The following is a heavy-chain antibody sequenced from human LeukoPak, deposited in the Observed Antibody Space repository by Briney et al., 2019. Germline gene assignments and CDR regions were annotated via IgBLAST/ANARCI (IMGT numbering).Heavy chain of an antibody. Sequence: SETLSLTCTVSGGSISSYYWGWIRQPPGKGLEWTGYIYYNGSTNYNPSLKSRVTISVDTSKNQFSLKLSSVTAADTAVYYCARASLSGSTSSDYYYGMDVWGQGTTVTVSS. CDR2: IYYNGST. CDR1: GGSISSYY. V-gene: IGHV4-59*01. J-gene: IGHJ6*02. CDR3: ARASLSGSTSSDYYYGMDV. D-gene: IGHD2-2*01.